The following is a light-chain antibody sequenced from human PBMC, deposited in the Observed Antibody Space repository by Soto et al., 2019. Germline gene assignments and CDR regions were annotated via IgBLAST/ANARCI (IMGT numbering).Light chain of an antibody. CDR2: DAS. Sequence: ASQMTQSPSSLSASVGDRVTISCRASQGIGSDLGWYQQKPGKAPKLLIYDASTLQSGVPSRFSGSGSGTDFTLTISSLQPEDFATYYCLQDYGFPRTFGQGTKVDIK. CDR1: QGIGSD. J-gene: IGKJ1*01. V-gene: IGKV1-6*01. CDR3: LQDYGFPRT.